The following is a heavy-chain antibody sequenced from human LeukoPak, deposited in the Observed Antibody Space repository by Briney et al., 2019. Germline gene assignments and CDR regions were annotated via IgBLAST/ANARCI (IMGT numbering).Heavy chain of an antibody. CDR2: IYSGGST. CDR3: ATVVRLLEWLIFYMDV. CDR1: GFTVSSNY. D-gene: IGHD3-3*01. V-gene: IGHV3-53*01. J-gene: IGHJ6*03. Sequence: PGGSLRLSCAASGFTVSSNYMSWVRQAPGKGLEWVSVIYSGGSTYYADSVKGRFTISRDNSKNTLYLQMNSLRAEDTAVYYCATVVRLLEWLIFYMDVWGKGTTVTVSS.